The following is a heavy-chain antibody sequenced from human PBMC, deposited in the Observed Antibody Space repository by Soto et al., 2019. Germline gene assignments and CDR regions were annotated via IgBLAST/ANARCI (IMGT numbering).Heavy chain of an antibody. CDR2: SSSRGAYI. J-gene: IGHJ6*02. Sequence: QVQLVESGGGWVEPGGSLRLSCAASGFSLGDNYMTWIRQAPGKGLEWISYSSSRGAYINYADSVKGRFTISRDNAYNSLHLQMDSLRAEDTAVYFCATSTGRRQAGRYDFGLDVWGQGTTVTVSS. CDR1: GFSLGDNY. CDR3: ATSTGRRQAGRYDFGLDV. V-gene: IGHV3-11*06. D-gene: IGHD4-17*01.